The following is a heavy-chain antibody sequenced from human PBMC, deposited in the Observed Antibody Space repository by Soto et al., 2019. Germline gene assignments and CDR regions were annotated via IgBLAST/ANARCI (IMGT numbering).Heavy chain of an antibody. CDR2: INPNSGGT. J-gene: IGHJ6*02. V-gene: IGHV1-2*04. CDR1: GYTFTGYY. Sequence: RASVKVSCKASGYTFTGYYMHWVRQAPGQGREWMGWINPNSGGTNYAQKFQGWVTMTRDTSISTAYMELSRLRSDDTAVYYCARAEDYYYYYAMDFSGRGTTVTVCS. CDR3: ARAEDYYYYYAMDF.